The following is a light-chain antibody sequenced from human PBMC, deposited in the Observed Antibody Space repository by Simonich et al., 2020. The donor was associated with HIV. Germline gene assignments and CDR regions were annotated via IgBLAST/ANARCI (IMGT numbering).Light chain of an antibody. Sequence: QSSLTQPASVSGSPGQSITISCTGTNSDVGGYDSVSWYQQHPGKAPKLMIYDVSNRPSGVSNTFSGSKSGNTASLTISGLQAEDEADYYCSSYTSSSLEEVFGGGTKLTVL. V-gene: IGLV2-14*03. CDR2: DVS. J-gene: IGLJ3*02. CDR1: NSDVGGYDS. CDR3: SSYTSSSLEEV.